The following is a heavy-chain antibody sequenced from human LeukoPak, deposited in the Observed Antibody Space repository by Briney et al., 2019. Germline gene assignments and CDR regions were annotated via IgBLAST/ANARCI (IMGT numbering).Heavy chain of an antibody. CDR1: GYTFASYG. Sequence: ASVKVSCKAFGYTFASYGVSWVRQAPGQGLEWMGWISAYNGNTDYAQKFQDRVTMTTDTSTSTAYMELRSLRSDDTAVYYCARDYGGSSPFDYWGQGTLVTVSS. J-gene: IGHJ4*02. CDR2: ISAYNGNT. V-gene: IGHV1-18*01. D-gene: IGHD4-23*01. CDR3: ARDYGGSSPFDY.